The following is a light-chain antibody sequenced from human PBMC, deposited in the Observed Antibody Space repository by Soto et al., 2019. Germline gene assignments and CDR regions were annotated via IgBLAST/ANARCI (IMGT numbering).Light chain of an antibody. CDR1: QSINTY. Sequence: ENVLTQSPATLSLSPGERATLACGASQSINTYLDWYQQKTGQAPRLLIYDASKRATGIPARLSGSGCGTNFTITISSMEHEDFEVYYCQQRRSWKVTFGHGTRLEIK. CDR2: DAS. J-gene: IGKJ5*01. CDR3: QQRRSWKVT. V-gene: IGKV3-11*01.